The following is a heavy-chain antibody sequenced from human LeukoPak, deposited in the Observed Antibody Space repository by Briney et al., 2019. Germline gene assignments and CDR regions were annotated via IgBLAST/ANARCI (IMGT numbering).Heavy chain of an antibody. Sequence: XTXSGGSISSXXXXWIRQPPGKXXXXXGYIYYSGITNYNPSLKSRVTASVDTSKNQFSLKLSSVTAAVTAVYYCARSLRYCSGGNCYYTMDVWGQGTTVTVSS. J-gene: IGHJ6*02. CDR3: ARSLRYCSGGNCYYTMDV. V-gene: IGHV4-59*01. CDR2: IYYSGIT. CDR1: GGSISSXX. D-gene: IGHD2-15*01.